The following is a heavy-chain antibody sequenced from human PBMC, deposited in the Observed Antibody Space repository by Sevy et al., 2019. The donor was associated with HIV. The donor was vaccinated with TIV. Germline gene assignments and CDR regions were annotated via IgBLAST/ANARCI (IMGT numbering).Heavy chain of an antibody. V-gene: IGHV3-33*06. J-gene: IGHJ6*03. CDR1: GFTFSSYG. D-gene: IGHD3-10*01. CDR2: IWYDGSNK. Sequence: GGSLRLSCAASGFTFSSYGMHWVRQAPGKGLEWVAVIWYDGSNKYYADSVKSRFTISRDNSKNTLYLQMNSLRAEDTAVYYCAKDGIWFGAFRRYYYYYMDVWGKGTTVTVSS. CDR3: AKDGIWFGAFRRYYYYYMDV.